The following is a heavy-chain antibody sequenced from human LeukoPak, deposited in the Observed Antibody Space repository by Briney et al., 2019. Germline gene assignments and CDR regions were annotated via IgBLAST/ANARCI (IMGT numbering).Heavy chain of an antibody. CDR1: GFTFSTSS. Sequence: GGSLRLSCAASGFTFSTSSMNWVRQVPGKGLECVSSISSASTFIHYANSVKGRFTISRDNANKSVYLQMNSLRAEDTAVYYCARDACSSTRCYTVDYWGQGILVTVSS. D-gene: IGHD2-2*02. J-gene: IGHJ4*02. CDR2: ISSASTFI. CDR3: ARDACSSTRCYTVDY. V-gene: IGHV3-21*01.